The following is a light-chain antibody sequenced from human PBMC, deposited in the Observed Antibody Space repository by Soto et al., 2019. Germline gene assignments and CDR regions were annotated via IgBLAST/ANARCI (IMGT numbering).Light chain of an antibody. CDR3: QQRNKWPLT. Sequence: EIVLTQSPVTLSLSPGERATLSCRASHSVSSDLLWYQQKPGQSPRLLISDASNRATGIPARFSGSGSGTDFILNISSLEPEDFAVYYSQQRNKWPLTFGGGTRVEIK. V-gene: IGKV3-11*01. CDR2: DAS. CDR1: HSVSSD. J-gene: IGKJ4*01.